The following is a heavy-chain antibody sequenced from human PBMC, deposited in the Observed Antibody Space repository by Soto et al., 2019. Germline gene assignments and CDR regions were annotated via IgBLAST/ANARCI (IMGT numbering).Heavy chain of an antibody. Sequence: EVHLVESGGGLVQPGGSLRLSCAASGFTFSTYWMHWVRQAPGKGLVWVSRINADGTTTTYADSVKGRFTISRDNAKNTLYLQMNSLRAEDTAVYFSATVATHSYNWVDPWGQGTLVTISS. CDR3: ATVATHSYNWVDP. D-gene: IGHD3-3*02. V-gene: IGHV3-74*01. CDR1: GFTFSTYW. CDR2: INADGTTT. J-gene: IGHJ5*02.